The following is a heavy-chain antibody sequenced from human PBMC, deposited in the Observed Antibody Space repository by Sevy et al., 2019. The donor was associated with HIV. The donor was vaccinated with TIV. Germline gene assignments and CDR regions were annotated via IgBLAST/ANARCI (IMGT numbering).Heavy chain of an antibody. Sequence: GGSLRLSCAASGFTFSSYAMSWVRQAPGKGLEWVSAISGSGGSTYYADSVKGRFTISRDNSKNTLYLQMNSLRAEDTAVYYCARAARGYCSGGSCYFDYRGQGTLVTVSS. D-gene: IGHD2-15*01. CDR1: GFTFSSYA. V-gene: IGHV3-23*01. CDR3: ARAARGYCSGGSCYFDY. J-gene: IGHJ4*02. CDR2: ISGSGGST.